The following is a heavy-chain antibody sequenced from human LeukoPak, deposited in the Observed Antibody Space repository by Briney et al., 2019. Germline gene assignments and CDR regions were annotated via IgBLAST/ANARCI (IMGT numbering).Heavy chain of an antibody. CDR3: ASRRIKRARTAMVTHFDY. D-gene: IGHD5-18*01. V-gene: IGHV1-69*05. CDR1: GGTFRSYA. Sequence: GASVKVSCKASGGTFRSYAISWVRQAPGQGLEWMGGIIPIFGTANYAQKFQGRVTITTDESTSTAYMELSSLRSEDTAVYYCASRRIKRARTAMVTHFDYWGQGTLVTVSS. CDR2: IIPIFGTA. J-gene: IGHJ4*02.